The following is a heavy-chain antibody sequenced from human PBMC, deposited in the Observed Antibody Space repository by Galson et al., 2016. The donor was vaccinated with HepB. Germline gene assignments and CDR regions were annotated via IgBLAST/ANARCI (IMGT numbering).Heavy chain of an antibody. V-gene: IGHV1-46*01. CDR3: ARVFSYAMDV. J-gene: IGHJ6*02. Sequence: SVKVSCKASGYTFTSYYIHWVRQAPGQGPEWMGIINPSGGSTSYAQKFQGRVTMTRDTSTSRVYMELSSLRSEDTAVYYCARVFSYAMDVWGQGTTVTVSS. D-gene: IGHD2/OR15-2a*01. CDR1: GYTFTSYY. CDR2: INPSGGST.